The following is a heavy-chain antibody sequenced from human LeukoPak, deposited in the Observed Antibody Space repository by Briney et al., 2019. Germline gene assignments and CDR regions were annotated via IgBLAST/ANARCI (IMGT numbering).Heavy chain of an antibody. CDR2: IIPIFGTA. Sequence: SVKVSCKASGGTFSSYAISWVRQAPGQGLEWMGGIIPIFGTANYAQKFQGRVTITADKSTSTAYMELSSLRSEDTAVYYCARMIAAAGRMFDYWGQGTLITVSP. J-gene: IGHJ4*02. CDR1: GGTFSSYA. CDR3: ARMIAAAGRMFDY. V-gene: IGHV1-69*06. D-gene: IGHD6-13*01.